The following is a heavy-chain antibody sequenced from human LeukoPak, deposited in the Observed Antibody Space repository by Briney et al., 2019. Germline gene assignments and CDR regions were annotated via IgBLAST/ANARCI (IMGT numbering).Heavy chain of an antibody. CDR1: GFIFSSHA. D-gene: IGHD3-3*01. J-gene: IGHJ4*02. V-gene: IGHV3-23*01. Sequence: GGSLRLSCAASGFIFSSHAMSWVRQAPGKGLEWVSTISGSGDSTYYADSVKGRFTISRDNSKSTLYLQMNSLRAEDTAVYYCAKDQGDRITIFGVLTNWGQGSLVTVSS. CDR2: ISGSGDST. CDR3: AKDQGDRITIFGVLTN.